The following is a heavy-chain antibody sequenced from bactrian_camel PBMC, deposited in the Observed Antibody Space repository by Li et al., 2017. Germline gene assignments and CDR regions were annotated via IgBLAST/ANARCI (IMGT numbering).Heavy chain of an antibody. D-gene: IGHD6*01. J-gene: IGHJ4*01. V-gene: IGHV3S40*01. CDR1: GFTSGDYD. Sequence: VQLVESGGGLVQSGGSLRLACAASGFTSGDYDMSWVRQTPGKGLEWVSAINDVGSSTYYADSVKGRFTISQDNAKDTVYLQLNSLKTEDTAMYYCTREDPGAGRADWGQGTQVTVS. CDR3: TREDPGAGRAD. CDR2: INDVGSST.